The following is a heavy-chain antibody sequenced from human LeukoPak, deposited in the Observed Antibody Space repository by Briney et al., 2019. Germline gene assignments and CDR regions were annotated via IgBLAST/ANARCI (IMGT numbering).Heavy chain of an antibody. D-gene: IGHD2-2*01. J-gene: IGHJ5*02. CDR3: AKDRVSAALAPRFDP. V-gene: IGHV3-48*03. Sequence: HTGGSLRLSCAASGFNFSSYEMNWVRQAPGKGLEWISYITSSGNITYYADSVKGRFTISRDNAKNSMYLQMNSLRAEDTALYYCAKDRVSAALAPRFDPWGQGTLVTVSS. CDR2: ITSSGNIT. CDR1: GFNFSSYE.